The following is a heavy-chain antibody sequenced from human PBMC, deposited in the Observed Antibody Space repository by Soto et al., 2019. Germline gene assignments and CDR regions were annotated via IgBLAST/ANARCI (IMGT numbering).Heavy chain of an antibody. CDR1: SGSISSSNW. J-gene: IGHJ4*02. Sequence: SETLSLTCAVSSGSISSSNWWSWVRQPPGKGLEWIGEIYHSGSTNYNPSLKSRVTISVDKSKNQFSLKLSSVTAADTAVYYCARVSGIAVAPDPNYFDYWGQGTLVTVSS. D-gene: IGHD6-19*01. CDR2: IYHSGST. V-gene: IGHV4-4*02. CDR3: ARVSGIAVAPDPNYFDY.